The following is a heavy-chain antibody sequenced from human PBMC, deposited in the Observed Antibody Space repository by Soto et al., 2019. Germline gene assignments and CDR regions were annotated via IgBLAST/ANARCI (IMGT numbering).Heavy chain of an antibody. J-gene: IGHJ4*02. CDR3: ARTQMATRYFDY. D-gene: IGHD5-12*01. Sequence: SETLSLTCTVSGGSISGYYWSWMRQPPGQGLEWIGYIFHSGTIRYNPSLESRVTISVDTSKTQFSLKLASVTAADTAVYYCARTQMATRYFDYWGQGTLVTVYS. V-gene: IGHV4-59*01. CDR2: IFHSGTI. CDR1: GGSISGYY.